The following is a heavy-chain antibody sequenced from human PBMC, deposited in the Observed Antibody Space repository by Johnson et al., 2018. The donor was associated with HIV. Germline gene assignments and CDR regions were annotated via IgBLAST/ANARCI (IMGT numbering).Heavy chain of an antibody. CDR1: GFTFSSNA. CDR2: ISYDGSNK. D-gene: IGHD6-19*01. CDR3: ARVGAYSSGWYDDAFDI. Sequence: QVQLVESGGGLVQPGGSLRLSCAASGFTFSSNAMSWVRQAPGKGLEWVAVISYDGSNKYYADSVKGRFTISRDNSKNTLYLQMNSLRTEDTAVYYCARVGAYSSGWYDDAFDIWGQGTMVTVSS. J-gene: IGHJ3*02. V-gene: IGHV3-30*03.